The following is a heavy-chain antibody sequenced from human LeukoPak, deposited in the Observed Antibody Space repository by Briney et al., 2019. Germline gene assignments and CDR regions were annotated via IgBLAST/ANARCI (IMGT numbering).Heavy chain of an antibody. CDR1: GFTFDDYA. Sequence: PGGSLRLSCAASGFTFDDYAMHWVRQAPGKGLEWVSGISWNSGSIGYADSVKGRFTISRDNAKNSLYLQMNSLRAEDTALYYCARGSGPVGGSGDYYFDYWGQGTLVTVSS. V-gene: IGHV3-9*01. D-gene: IGHD2-15*01. CDR3: ARGSGPVGGSGDYYFDY. J-gene: IGHJ4*02. CDR2: ISWNSGSI.